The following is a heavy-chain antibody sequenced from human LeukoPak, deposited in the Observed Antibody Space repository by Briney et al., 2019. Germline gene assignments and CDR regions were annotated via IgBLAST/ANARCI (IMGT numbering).Heavy chain of an antibody. CDR3: ARGRHSYGPDY. Sequence: ASVKVSCKASGYTFTNYGISWVRQAPGQGLEWMGWINTNTGNPTYAQGFTGRFVFSLDTSVSTAYLQISSLKAEDTAVYYCARGRHSYGPDYWGQGTLVTVSS. J-gene: IGHJ4*02. V-gene: IGHV7-4-1*02. D-gene: IGHD5-18*01. CDR2: INTNTGNP. CDR1: GYTFTNYG.